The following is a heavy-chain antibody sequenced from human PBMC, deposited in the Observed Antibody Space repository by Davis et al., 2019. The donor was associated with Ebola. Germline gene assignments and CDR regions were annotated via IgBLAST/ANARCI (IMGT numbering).Heavy chain of an antibody. CDR3: ARVRVGSGYYYYNMDV. CDR1: GYTFTGYY. V-gene: IGHV1-69*04. Sequence: SVKVSCKASGYTFTGYYMRWVRQAPGQGLEWMGRIIPILGIANYAQKFQGRVTITADKSTSTAYMELSSLRSEDTAVYYCARVRVGSGYYYYNMDVWGQGTTVTVSS. J-gene: IGHJ6*02. D-gene: IGHD1-26*01. CDR2: IIPILGIA.